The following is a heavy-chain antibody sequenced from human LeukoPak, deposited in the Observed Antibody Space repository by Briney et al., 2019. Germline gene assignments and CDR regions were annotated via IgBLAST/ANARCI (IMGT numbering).Heavy chain of an antibody. CDR2: ISGSGGST. CDR3: APVPFDP. J-gene: IGHJ5*02. Sequence: PGGSLRLSCAASGFTFSSYGMNWVRQAPGKGLEWVSGISGSGGSTYYADSVKGRFTISRDNSKNTMYLQMNSLRAEDTAVYYCAPVPFDPWGQGTLVTVSS. V-gene: IGHV3-23*01. CDR1: GFTFSSYG.